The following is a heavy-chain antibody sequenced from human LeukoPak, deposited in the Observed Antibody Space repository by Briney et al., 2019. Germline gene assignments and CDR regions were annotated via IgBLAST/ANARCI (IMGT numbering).Heavy chain of an antibody. CDR3: ARHPNNNYDDTTTYTY. J-gene: IGHJ4*02. Sequence: GESLKISCKGSGYSFTTYWIGWVRPMPGKGLEWMATIYPGDSDTRYSPSFQGQVTISADKSISTAYLQWSSLKASDTAMYYCARHPNNNYDDTTTYTYWGQGTLVTVSS. CDR1: GYSFTTYW. CDR2: IYPGDSDT. V-gene: IGHV5-51*01. D-gene: IGHD2/OR15-2a*01.